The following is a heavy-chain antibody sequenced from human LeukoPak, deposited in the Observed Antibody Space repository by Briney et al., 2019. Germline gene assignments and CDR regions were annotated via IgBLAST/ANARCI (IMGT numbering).Heavy chain of an antibody. J-gene: IGHJ4*02. CDR1: GGSISSYY. CDR3: ARPGLGVAEGAFDY. V-gene: IGHV4-59*01. CDR2: IYYSGST. D-gene: IGHD6-19*01. Sequence: SETLSLTCTVSGGSISSYYWSWIRQPPGKGLEWIGYIYYSGSTNYNPSLKSRVTISVDTSKNQFSLKLSSVTAADTAMYYCARPGLGVAEGAFDYWGQGTLVTVSS.